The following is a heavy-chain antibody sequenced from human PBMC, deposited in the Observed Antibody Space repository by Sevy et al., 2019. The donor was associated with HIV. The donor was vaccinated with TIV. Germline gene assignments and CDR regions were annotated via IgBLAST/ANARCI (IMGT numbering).Heavy chain of an antibody. D-gene: IGHD2-2*01. CDR1: GGSSGYY. J-gene: IGHJ5*02. CDR2: INHSGST. V-gene: IGHV4-34*01. CDR3: ARAPPVVVVPGAPSWFDP. Sequence: SETLSLTCSVYGGSSGYYWNWIRQSPGKGLEWIGEINHSGSTHYNPSLKSRVTISVDTSKNQFSLRLNSVTAADTAVYYCARAPPVVVVPGAPSWFDPWGQGTLVTVSS.